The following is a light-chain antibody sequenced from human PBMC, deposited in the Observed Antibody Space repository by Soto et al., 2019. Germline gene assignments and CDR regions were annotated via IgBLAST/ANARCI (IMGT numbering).Light chain of an antibody. J-gene: IGKJ2*01. CDR1: QSISSW. Sequence: DIQMPQSPSTLSASVGDRVTITCRASQSISSWLAWYQQKPGKAPKLLIYDASSLESGVPSRFSGSGSGTEFTLTISSLQPDDFATYYCQQYNSYSPGYTFGQGTKLEIK. CDR2: DAS. CDR3: QQYNSYSPGYT. V-gene: IGKV1-5*01.